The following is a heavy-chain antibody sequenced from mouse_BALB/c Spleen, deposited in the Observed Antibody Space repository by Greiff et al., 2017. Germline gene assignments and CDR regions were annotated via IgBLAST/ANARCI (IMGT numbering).Heavy chain of an antibody. CDR1: GYTFTSYV. D-gene: IGHD2-3*01. CDR2: INPYNDGT. V-gene: IGHV1-14*01. CDR3: ARGWLLRTYAMDY. J-gene: IGHJ4*01. Sequence: VHVKQSGPELVKPGASVKMSCKASGYTFTSYVMHWVKQKPGQGLEWIGYINPYNDGTKYNEKFKGKATLTSDKSSSTAYMELSSLTSEDSAVYYCARGWLLRTYAMDYWGQGTSVTVSS.